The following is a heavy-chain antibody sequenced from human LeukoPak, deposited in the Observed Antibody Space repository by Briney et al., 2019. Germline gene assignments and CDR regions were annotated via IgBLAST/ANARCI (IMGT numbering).Heavy chain of an antibody. Sequence: SGTLSLTCAVSGGSISTAHWWNWVRQSPGKGLEWIGEIYHRGNSNYNPSLKSRVTISVDTSKNQFSLKLSSVTAADTAVYYCARETSAAGTRWDQGTLVTVSS. V-gene: IGHV4-4*02. CDR1: GGSISTAHW. CDR3: ARETSAAGTR. J-gene: IGHJ4*02. D-gene: IGHD6-13*01. CDR2: IYHRGNS.